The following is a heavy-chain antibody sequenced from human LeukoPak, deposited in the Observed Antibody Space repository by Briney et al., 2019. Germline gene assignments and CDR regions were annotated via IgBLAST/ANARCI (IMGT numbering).Heavy chain of an antibody. CDR3: AKDLEYSSGWYGVGYFDY. CDR2: INHSGST. J-gene: IGHJ4*02. Sequence: PSETLSLTCAVYGGSFSGYYWSWIRQPPGKGLEWIGEINHSGSTNYNPSLKSRVTISVDTSKNQFSLKLSSVTAADTAVYYCAKDLEYSSGWYGVGYFDYWGQGTLVTVSS. V-gene: IGHV4-34*01. CDR1: GGSFSGYY. D-gene: IGHD6-19*01.